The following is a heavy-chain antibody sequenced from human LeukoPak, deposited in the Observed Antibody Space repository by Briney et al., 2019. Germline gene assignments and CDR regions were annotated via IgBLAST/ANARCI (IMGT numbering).Heavy chain of an antibody. Sequence: ASVKVSGKASGYTFTGYYMHWVRQAPGQGLEWMGWINPNSGGTNYAQKFQGRVTMTRDTSISTAYMELSRLRSDDTAVYYCARGRIAVAGTAMGYWGQGTLVTVSS. V-gene: IGHV1-2*02. CDR3: ARGRIAVAGTAMGY. CDR2: INPNSGGT. D-gene: IGHD6-19*01. J-gene: IGHJ4*02. CDR1: GYTFTGYY.